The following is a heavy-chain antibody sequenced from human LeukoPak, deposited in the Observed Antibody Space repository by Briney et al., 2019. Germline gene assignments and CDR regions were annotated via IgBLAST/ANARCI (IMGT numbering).Heavy chain of an antibody. Sequence: GGSLRLSCAASGFTFDDYGMTWVRQAPGKGLEWVSIISSGSSAIFSADALKGRFTISRDDAKNLLYLDMNSLRAEDTAVYYCARGHTAVTRHFDFWGQGTLVTVSS. CDR1: GFTFDDYG. J-gene: IGHJ4*02. D-gene: IGHD4-17*01. CDR2: ISSGSSAI. CDR3: ARGHTAVTRHFDF. V-gene: IGHV3-21*01.